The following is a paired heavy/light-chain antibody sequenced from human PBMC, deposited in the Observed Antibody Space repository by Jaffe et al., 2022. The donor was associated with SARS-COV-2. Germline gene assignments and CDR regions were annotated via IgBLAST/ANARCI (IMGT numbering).Light chain of an antibody. Sequence: QSALTQPPSASGSPGQSVTISCTGTSSDVGGYNSVSWYQHHPGKAPKLMIFEVNKRPSGVPDRFSGSKSGNTASLTVSGLQAEDEGDFYCSSYAASNNFVFGTGTKVTVL. CDR2: EVN. CDR1: SSDVGGYNS. CDR3: SSYAASNNFV. V-gene: IGLV2-8*01. J-gene: IGLJ1*01.
Heavy chain of an antibody. CDR3: ARGYSDCLDY. D-gene: IGHD2-21*01. CDR2: IWYDGTKK. J-gene: IGHJ4*02. V-gene: IGHV3-33*01. CDR1: GFTFSNYG. Sequence: QVQLVESGGGVVQPGGSLRLSCAASGFTFSNYGMHWVRQAPGTGLEWVALIWYDGTKKYYTESVKGRFTISRDSSKNTLYLQMNSLRAEDTAVYYCARGYSDCLDYWGQGTLVTVSS.